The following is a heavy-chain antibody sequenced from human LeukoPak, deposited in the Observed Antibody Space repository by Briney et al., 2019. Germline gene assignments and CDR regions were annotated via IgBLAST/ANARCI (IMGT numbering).Heavy chain of an antibody. CDR2: ISSTGSS. CDR1: AASVSTTSCL. V-gene: IGHV4-39*07. J-gene: IGHJ4*02. CDR3: VRDLGVGGSWPLDF. D-gene: IGHD2-15*01. Sequence: SETLSLTCVVSAASVSTTSCLWGWVRQRPGKGLEWIGSISSTGSSYYNPSLNRRVTMSLDPAKNHFSLRMTSLTAADTAVYYWVRDLGVGGSWPLDFWGPGTVVIVS.